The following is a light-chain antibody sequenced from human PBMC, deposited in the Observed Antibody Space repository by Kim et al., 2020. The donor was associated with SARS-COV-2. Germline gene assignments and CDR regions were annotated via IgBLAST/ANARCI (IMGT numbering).Light chain of an antibody. V-gene: IGLV2-8*01. CDR3: SSYAGSSVL. Sequence: QSVLTQPPSASGSPGHSVTISCTGTSSDIGDYDYVSWYQQHSGKAPKLLIYEVNKRPSGVPDRFSGSKSANTASLTVSGLQAEDEADYYCSSYAGSSVLFGGGTQLTVL. CDR2: EVN. CDR1: SSDIGDYDY. J-gene: IGLJ2*01.